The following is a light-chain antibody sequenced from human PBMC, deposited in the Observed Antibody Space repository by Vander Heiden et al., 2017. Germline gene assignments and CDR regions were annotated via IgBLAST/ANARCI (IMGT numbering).Light chain of an antibody. Sequence: QSALTQPRPVSGSPGQSVTISCTGTIRDVGDYDSVSCYLPPPGNVPILMIYDVSKRPAGVPARFSGSKSGTTASLTISGLQAEDEADYYCSSYACSYTLVFGGGTRLTVL. J-gene: IGLJ2*01. CDR1: IRDVGDYDS. CDR3: SSYACSYTLV. CDR2: DVS. V-gene: IGLV2-11*01.